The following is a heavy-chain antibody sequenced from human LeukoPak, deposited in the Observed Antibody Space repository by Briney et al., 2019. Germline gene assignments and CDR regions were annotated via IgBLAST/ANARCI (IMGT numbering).Heavy chain of an antibody. D-gene: IGHD2-2*01. V-gene: IGHV3-48*04. J-gene: IGHJ3*02. Sequence: GRSLRLSCAASGFTFSSYGMHWVRQAPGKGLEWVSYITCSGTTIYYADSVKGRFTISRDNAKNSLYLQMNSLRAEDTAVYYCVRGGYCSSSICYSLNAFDIWGQGTMFTVSS. CDR3: VRGGYCSSSICYSLNAFDI. CDR1: GFTFSSYG. CDR2: ITCSGTTI.